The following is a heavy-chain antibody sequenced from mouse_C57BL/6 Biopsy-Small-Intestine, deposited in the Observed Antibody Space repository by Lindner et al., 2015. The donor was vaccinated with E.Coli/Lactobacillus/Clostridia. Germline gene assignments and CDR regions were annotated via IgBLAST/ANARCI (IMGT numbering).Heavy chain of an antibody. D-gene: IGHD2-4*01. CDR3: ARGDDYLLTY. CDR1: GFNIKDYF. Sequence: VQLQESGAELVKPGASVRLSCTASGFNIKDYFMHWVKQRPEQDLEWIGRIDPEDGETKYAPKFQGKATIKTDTSSNTAYLQLSSLTFEDTAVYYCARGDDYLLTYWGQGTLVTVSA. J-gene: IGHJ3*01. V-gene: IGHV14-2*01. CDR2: IDPEDGET.